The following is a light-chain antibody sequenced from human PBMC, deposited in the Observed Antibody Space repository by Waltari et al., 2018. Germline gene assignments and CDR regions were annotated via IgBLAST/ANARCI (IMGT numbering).Light chain of an antibody. J-gene: IGKJ1*01. Sequence: EIVLTQFPATLSLSQGETATISCSATESVSTYFGWFQQQPGHAPRLLIFDTANRAAGIPARFSGSGSGTDFTLTISNLEPEDVGVYYCHQRSNWWWTFGQGTRVEVK. CDR1: ESVSTY. CDR2: DTA. V-gene: IGKV3-11*01. CDR3: HQRSNWWWT.